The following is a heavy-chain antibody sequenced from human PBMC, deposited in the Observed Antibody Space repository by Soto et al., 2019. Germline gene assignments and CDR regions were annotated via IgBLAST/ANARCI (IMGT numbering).Heavy chain of an antibody. D-gene: IGHD3-9*01. Sequence: QVQLVQSGAEVKKPGSSVKVSCKASGGTFSSYAISWVRQAPGQGLEWMGGIIPIFGTANYAQKFQGRVTITADESTSTAYMELSSLISDDTAVYYCAIDGVVLTGYSEGCFDYLGQGTLGTVYS. V-gene: IGHV1-69*01. CDR3: AIDGVVLTGYSEGCFDY. CDR2: IIPIFGTA. CDR1: GGTFSSYA. J-gene: IGHJ4*02.